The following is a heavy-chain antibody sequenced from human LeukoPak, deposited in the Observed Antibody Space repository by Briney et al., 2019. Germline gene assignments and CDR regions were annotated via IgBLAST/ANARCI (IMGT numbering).Heavy chain of an antibody. CDR1: GGSISSYY. D-gene: IGHD3-10*01. Sequence: SETLSLTCTVSGGSISSYYWSWIRQPPGKGLEWIGYIYYSGSTNYNPSLKSRVTISVDTSKNQFSLKLSPVTAADTAVYYCARVSPMVRGVIDYWGQGTLVTVSS. J-gene: IGHJ4*02. CDR2: IYYSGST. CDR3: ARVSPMVRGVIDY. V-gene: IGHV4-59*12.